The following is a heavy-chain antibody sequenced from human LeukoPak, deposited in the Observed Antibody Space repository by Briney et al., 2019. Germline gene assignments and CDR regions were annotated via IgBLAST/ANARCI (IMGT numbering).Heavy chain of an antibody. CDR3: ARVPRYYFDY. J-gene: IGHJ4*02. CDR2: INHSGST. V-gene: IGHV4-34*01. CDR1: GGSFSGYC. Sequence: PSETLSLTCAVYGGSFSGYCWSWIRQPPGKGLEWIGEINHSGSTNYNPSLKSRVTISVDTSKNQFSLKLSSVTAADTAVYYCARVPRYYFDYWGQGTLVTVSS.